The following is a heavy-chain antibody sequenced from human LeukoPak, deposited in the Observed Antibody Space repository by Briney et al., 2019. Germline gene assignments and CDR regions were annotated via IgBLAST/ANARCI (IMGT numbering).Heavy chain of an antibody. CDR1: GFTFSSYS. V-gene: IGHV3-21*01. CDR3: ARDRTDRGGDCYLAPLDY. CDR2: ISSSSSYI. Sequence: GGSLRLSCAASGFTFSSYSMNWVRQAPGKGLEWVSSISSSSSYIYYADSVKGRFTISRDNAKNSLYLQMNSLRAEDTAVYYCARDRTDRGGDCYLAPLDYWGQGTLVTVSS. D-gene: IGHD2-21*02. J-gene: IGHJ4*02.